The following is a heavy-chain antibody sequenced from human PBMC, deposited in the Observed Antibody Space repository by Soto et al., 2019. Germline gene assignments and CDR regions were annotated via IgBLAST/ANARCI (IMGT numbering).Heavy chain of an antibody. J-gene: IGHJ5*02. V-gene: IGHV3-23*01. CDR2: ISGSGGST. D-gene: IGHD3-16*02. CDR3: AKDRSTFGGVIPKKGWFDP. CDR1: GFTFSSYA. Sequence: PGGSLRLSCAASGFTFSSYAMSWVRQAPGKGLEWVSAISGSGGSTYYADSVKGRFTISRDNSKNTLYLQMNSRRAEDTAVYYCAKDRSTFGGVIPKKGWFDPWGQGTLVSVS.